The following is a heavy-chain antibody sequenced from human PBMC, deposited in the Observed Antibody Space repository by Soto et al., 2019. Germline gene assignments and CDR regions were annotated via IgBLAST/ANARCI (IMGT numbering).Heavy chain of an antibody. V-gene: IGHV4-34*01. D-gene: IGHD3-3*01. CDR1: GGSFSGYY. CDR2: INHSGST. CDR3: ARGLVTIFGVYYYGMDV. Sequence: SETLSLTCGVYGGSFSGYYWSWIRQPPGKGLEWIGEINHSGSTNYNPSLKSRVTISVDTSKNQFSLKLSSVTAADTAVYYCARGLVTIFGVYYYGMDVWGQGTKVTVYS. J-gene: IGHJ6*02.